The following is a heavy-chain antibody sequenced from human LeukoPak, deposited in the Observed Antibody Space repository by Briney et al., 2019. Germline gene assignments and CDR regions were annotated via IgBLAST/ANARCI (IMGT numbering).Heavy chain of an antibody. CDR3: ARRYAP. J-gene: IGHJ5*02. CDR1: SYTISSGYY. CDR2: IYYSGST. V-gene: IGHV4-38-2*01. D-gene: IGHD5-18*01. Sequence: SPSETLSLTCAVSSYTISSGYYWGWIRQPPGKGLEWIGSIYYSGSTYYNPSLKSRVTISVDTSKNQFSLKLSSVTAADTAVYYCARRYAPWGQGTLVTVSS.